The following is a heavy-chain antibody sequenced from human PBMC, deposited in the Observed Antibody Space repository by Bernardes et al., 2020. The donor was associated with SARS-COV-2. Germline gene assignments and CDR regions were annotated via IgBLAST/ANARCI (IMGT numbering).Heavy chain of an antibody. Sequence: ASVKVSCKASGYTFNSYGISWVRLAPGQSLEWMGWISPYSGNTNYAQKFQGRVTMTTDTSTNTAYLELRSLRPDDTAVYYCARDPVSTVFAVVVAYSDYWGPGTLVTVSS. CDR2: ISPYSGNT. J-gene: IGHJ4*02. CDR3: ARDPVSTVFAVVVAYSDY. V-gene: IGHV1-18*01. D-gene: IGHD3-3*01. CDR1: GYTFNSYG.